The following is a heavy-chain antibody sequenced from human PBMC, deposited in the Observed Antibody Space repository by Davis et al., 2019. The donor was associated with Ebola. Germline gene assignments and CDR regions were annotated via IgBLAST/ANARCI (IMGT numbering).Heavy chain of an antibody. CDR2: INAGNGKT. CDR3: ASDYGDYGEGHFDY. J-gene: IGHJ4*02. V-gene: IGHV1-3*01. CDR1: GYTFTSYA. Sequence: AASVKVFCKASGYTFTSYAMHWLRQAPGQKLEWMGWINAGNGKTKYSQKFQGRVTVTRDTSANTAYMELSSLRSEDTAVYYCASDYGDYGEGHFDYWGQGTLVTVSS. D-gene: IGHD4-17*01.